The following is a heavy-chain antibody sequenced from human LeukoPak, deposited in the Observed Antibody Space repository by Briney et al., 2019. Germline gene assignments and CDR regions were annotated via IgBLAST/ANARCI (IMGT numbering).Heavy chain of an antibody. CDR1: GGSVNRGGYS. CDR2: IYYSGST. J-gene: IGHJ6*03. Sequence: PSQTLSLTCAVSGGSVNRGGYSWSWIRQPPGKGLEWIGYIYYSGSTNYNPSLKSRVTISVDTSKNQFSLKLSSVTAADTAVYYCARVAGNYSPLFPYYYYYMDVWGKGTTVTVSS. D-gene: IGHD1-7*01. V-gene: IGHV4-61*08. CDR3: ARVAGNYSPLFPYYYYYMDV.